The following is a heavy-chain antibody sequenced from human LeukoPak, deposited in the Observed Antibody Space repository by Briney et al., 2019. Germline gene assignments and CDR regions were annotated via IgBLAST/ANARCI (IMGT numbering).Heavy chain of an antibody. CDR3: ARVTPRGISSSWYYYYYMYV. CDR2: INNSGST. D-gene: IGHD6-13*01. CDR1: GGSFSGYY. J-gene: IGHJ6*03. Sequence: SETLSLTCAVYGGSFSGYYWSWIRQPPGKGLEWIGEINNSGSTNYNPSLKSRVTISVDTSKNQFSLMLSSVTAADTAVYYCARVTPRGISSSWYYYYYMYVWGKGTTVTVSS. V-gene: IGHV4-34*01.